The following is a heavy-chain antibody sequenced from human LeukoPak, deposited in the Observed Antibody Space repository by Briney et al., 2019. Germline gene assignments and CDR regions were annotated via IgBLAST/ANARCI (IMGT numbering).Heavy chain of an antibody. J-gene: IGHJ4*02. Sequence: GGSLRHSCEAPGFTFSDPYMSWIRQAPGKGLECLSYISGSGTDINYADSVRGRFTISRDNAKNLLYLQMNDLRLEDTAVYYCARTARHLDYWGQGTLVTVSS. CDR3: ARTARHLDY. CDR2: ISGSGTDI. D-gene: IGHD5-18*01. V-gene: IGHV3-11*04. CDR1: GFTFSDPY.